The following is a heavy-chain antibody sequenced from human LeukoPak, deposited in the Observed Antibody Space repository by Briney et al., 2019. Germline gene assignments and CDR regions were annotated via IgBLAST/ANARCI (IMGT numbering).Heavy chain of an antibody. V-gene: IGHV3-7*02. Sequence: GGSLRLSCVASGFTFSSYWMGWVRQAPGKGLEWVANIKEDGSEKNYVDSVKGRFTISRDNAKKSLYLQMNSLRAEDTAVYYCAYVPGDYWGQGTLVTVSS. D-gene: IGHD3-16*01. CDR3: AYVPGDY. CDR1: GFTFSSYW. J-gene: IGHJ4*02. CDR2: IKEDGSEK.